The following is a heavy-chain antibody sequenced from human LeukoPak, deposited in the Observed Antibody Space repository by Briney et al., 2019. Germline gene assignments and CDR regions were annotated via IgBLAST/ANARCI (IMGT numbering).Heavy chain of an antibody. CDR1: GFAFSSSA. V-gene: IGHV3-23*01. Sequence: GGSLRLSCEASGFAFSSSAMTWVRQAPGKGLEWVSSISGSGGSTYYADSVKGRFTISRDNSKNTLYLQMNSLRAEDTAVYYCARDLYGYSSGWPGRLAYYFDYWGQGTLVTVSS. J-gene: IGHJ4*02. CDR3: ARDLYGYSSGWPGRLAYYFDY. CDR2: ISGSGGST. D-gene: IGHD6-19*01.